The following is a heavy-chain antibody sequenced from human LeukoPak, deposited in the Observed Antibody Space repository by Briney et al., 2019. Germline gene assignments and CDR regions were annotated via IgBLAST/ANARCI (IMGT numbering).Heavy chain of an antibody. V-gene: IGHV3-30*04. CDR3: AKDNLRKLTSEYFFDY. J-gene: IGHJ4*02. CDR1: GFTFSTYA. CDR2: ISYDGSSK. Sequence: GGSLRLSCAASGFTFSTYAMHWVRQAPGKGLEWVAVISYDGSSKYYADSVKGRFTISRDNSKNTLYLQMNSLRAEDTAVYYCAKDNLRKLTSEYFFDYWGQGTLVTVSS. D-gene: IGHD1-14*01.